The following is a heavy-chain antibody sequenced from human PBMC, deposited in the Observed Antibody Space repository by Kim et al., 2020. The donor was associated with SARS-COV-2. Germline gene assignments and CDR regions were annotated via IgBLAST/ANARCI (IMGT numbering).Heavy chain of an antibody. CDR2: ISGSGEIT. V-gene: IGHV3-23*01. CDR1: GFTFSSFA. CDR3: AKMGIGAAAARYRFDP. Sequence: GGSLRLSCAASGFTFSSFAMTWVRQTSAKGLEWVSAISGSGEITYYSDSVKGRFSISRDNSNNTLYLNMGSLRVDDTAVYYCAKMGIGAAAARYRFDPWGQGGPVTASS. D-gene: IGHD6-13*01. J-gene: IGHJ5*02.